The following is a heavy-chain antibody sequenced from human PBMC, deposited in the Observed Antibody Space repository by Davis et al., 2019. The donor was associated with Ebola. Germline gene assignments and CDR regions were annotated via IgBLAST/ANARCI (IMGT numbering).Heavy chain of an antibody. CDR1: GFTFSRYG. CDR2: ISYDGSYK. CDR3: VRGPEMLYHDGNAFYD. J-gene: IGHJ4*02. Sequence: GGSLRLSCAASGFTFSRYGAHWVRQAPGKGLEWVAVISYDGSYKYYADSVKGRFTISRDDSKNMLRLQMNSLRGEDTAAYYCVRGPEMLYHDGNAFYDWGQGTLVTVSS. D-gene: IGHD3-16*01. V-gene: IGHV3-30*03.